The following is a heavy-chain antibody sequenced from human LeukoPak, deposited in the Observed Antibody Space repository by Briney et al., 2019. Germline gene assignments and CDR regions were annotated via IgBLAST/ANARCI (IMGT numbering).Heavy chain of an antibody. CDR1: GYTFTSYD. Sequence: GASVKVSCKASGYTFTSYDINWVRQATGQGLEWMGWMNPNSGNTGYAQKFQGRVTMTRNTSISTAYMELSSLRSEDTAVYYCVRAYSRPPSIAARRVGYYGMDVWGQGTTVTVSS. CDR2: MNPNSGNT. V-gene: IGHV1-8*01. J-gene: IGHJ6*02. CDR3: VRAYSRPPSIAARRVGYYGMDV. D-gene: IGHD6-6*01.